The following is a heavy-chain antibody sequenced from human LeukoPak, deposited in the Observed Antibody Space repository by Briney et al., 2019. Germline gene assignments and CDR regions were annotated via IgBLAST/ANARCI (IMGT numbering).Heavy chain of an antibody. Sequence: SVKVSCKASGGTFSSYAISWVRQAPGQGLEWMGGIIPIFGTANYAQRFQGRVTITADESTSTAYMELSSLRSEDTAVYYCARDLEWIFDPWGQGTLVTVSS. D-gene: IGHD3-3*01. V-gene: IGHV1-69*13. J-gene: IGHJ5*02. CDR3: ARDLEWIFDP. CDR2: IIPIFGTA. CDR1: GGTFSSYA.